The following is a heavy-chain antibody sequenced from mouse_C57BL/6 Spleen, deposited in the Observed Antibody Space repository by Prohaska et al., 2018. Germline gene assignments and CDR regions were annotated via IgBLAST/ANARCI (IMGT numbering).Heavy chain of an antibody. CDR2: IDPSDSYT. V-gene: IGHV1-69*01. Sequence: QVQLQQPGAELVMPGASVKLSCKASGYTFTSYWMHWVKQRPGQGLEWIGEIDPSDSYTNYNQKFKGKATLTVDKSSSTAYMQLSSLTSEDSAVYYCAAGGNYVTYWGQGTLVTVSA. CDR3: AAGGNYVTY. CDR1: GYTFTSYW. D-gene: IGHD2-1*01. J-gene: IGHJ3*01.